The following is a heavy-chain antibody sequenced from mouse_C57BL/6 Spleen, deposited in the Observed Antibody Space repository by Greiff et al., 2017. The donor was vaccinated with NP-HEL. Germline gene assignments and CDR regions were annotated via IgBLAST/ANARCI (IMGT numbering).Heavy chain of an antibody. D-gene: IGHD2-3*01. CDR2: IDPSDSYT. CDR3: ARWDGIYYFDY. CDR1: GYTFTSYW. J-gene: IGHJ2*01. V-gene: IGHV1-69*01. Sequence: QVQLKQPGAELVMPGASVKLSCKASGYTFTSYWMHWVKQRPGQGLEWIGEIDPSDSYTNYNQKFKGKSTLTVDKSSSTAYMQLSSLTSEDSAVYYCARWDGIYYFDYWGQGTTLTVSS.